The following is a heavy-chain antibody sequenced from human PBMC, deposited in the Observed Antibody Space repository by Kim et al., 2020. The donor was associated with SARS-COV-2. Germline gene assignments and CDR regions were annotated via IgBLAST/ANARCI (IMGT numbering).Heavy chain of an antibody. CDR2: IIPIFGTA. V-gene: IGHV1-69*13. J-gene: IGHJ5*02. CDR1: GGTFSSYA. D-gene: IGHD2-15*01. CDR3: AREASYCSGGSCYNWFDP. Sequence: SVKVSCKASGGTFSSYAISWVRQAPGQGLEWMGGIIPIFGTANYAQKFQGRVTITADESTSTAYMELSSLRSEDTAVYYCAREASYCSGGSCYNWFDPWGQGTLVTVSS.